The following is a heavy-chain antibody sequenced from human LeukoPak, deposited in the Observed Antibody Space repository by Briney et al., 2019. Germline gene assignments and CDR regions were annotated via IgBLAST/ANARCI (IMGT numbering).Heavy chain of an antibody. J-gene: IGHJ5*02. CDR2: ISYDGSNK. Sequence: GGSLRLSCAASGFTFSSYGMHWVRQAPGKGLEWVAVISYDGSNKYYADSVKGRFTISRDNSKNTLYLQMNSLRAEDTAVYYCARDDGAAAGGAWGQGTLVTVSS. V-gene: IGHV3-30*03. CDR3: ARDDGAAAGGA. D-gene: IGHD6-13*01. CDR1: GFTFSSYG.